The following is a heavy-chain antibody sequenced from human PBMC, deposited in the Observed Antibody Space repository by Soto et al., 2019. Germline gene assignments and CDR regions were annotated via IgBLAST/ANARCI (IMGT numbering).Heavy chain of an antibody. CDR2: IYYSGTT. V-gene: IGHV4-39*01. Sequence: SETLSLTCTVSGGSIRSTSYYWGWIRQPPGKGLEWIGSIYYSGTTYYNTSLKSRVTMSVDMSKNQFSLKLTSVTAADTAVYYCARQWGGHAYSYYNGMDVWGQGTTVTVSS. D-gene: IGHD3-3*01. CDR3: ARQWGGHAYSYYNGMDV. J-gene: IGHJ6*02. CDR1: GGSIRSTSYY.